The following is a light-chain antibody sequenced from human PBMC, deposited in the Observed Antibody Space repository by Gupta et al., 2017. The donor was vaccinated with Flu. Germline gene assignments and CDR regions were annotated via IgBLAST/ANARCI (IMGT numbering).Light chain of an antibody. J-gene: IGKJ4*01. CDR2: SAS. CDR3: QQYGSPPLT. Sequence: EIVLTQSPGTLSLSAGERATLSCRASQSVSNNYLAWYQQKPGRAPRLLIYSASSRATAIPDRFSGSGSGTDFSLTISRVEPEDFAVYYCQQYGSPPLTFGGGTKVES. V-gene: IGKV3-20*01. CDR1: QSVSNNY.